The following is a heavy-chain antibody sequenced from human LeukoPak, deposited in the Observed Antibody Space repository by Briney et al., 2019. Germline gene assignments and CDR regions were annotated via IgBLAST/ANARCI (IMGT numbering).Heavy chain of an antibody. CDR2: ISYDGSNK. J-gene: IGHJ4*02. Sequence: GGSLRLSCAASGFTFSSYAMHWVRQAPGKGLEWVAVISYDGSNKYYADSVKGRFTISRDNSKNTLYLQMNSLRAEDTAVYYCASRDPTTVTTNYWGQGTRVTVSS. V-gene: IGHV3-30-3*01. CDR1: GFTFSSYA. D-gene: IGHD4-17*01. CDR3: ASRDPTTVTTNY.